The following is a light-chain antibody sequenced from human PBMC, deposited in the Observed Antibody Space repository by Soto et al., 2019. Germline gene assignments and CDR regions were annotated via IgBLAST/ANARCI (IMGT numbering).Light chain of an antibody. Sequence: QAVVTQPPSVSGAPGQRVTISCTGSSSNIGAGYDVHWYQLHPGTAPKLLIYVDRNRPLGVPDRFSGSKSGNTASLTISGLQAEDEADYYCSSYTSSSTLLGTGTKLTVL. CDR2: VDR. CDR3: SSYTSSSTL. V-gene: IGLV1-40*01. CDR1: SSNIGAGYD. J-gene: IGLJ1*01.